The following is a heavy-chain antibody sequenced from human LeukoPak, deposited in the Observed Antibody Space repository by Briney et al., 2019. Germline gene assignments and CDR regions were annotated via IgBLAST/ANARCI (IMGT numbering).Heavy chain of an antibody. D-gene: IGHD6-19*01. V-gene: IGHV1-69*13. CDR2: IIPIFGTA. J-gene: IGHJ4*02. CDR3: ARENSSGWSARLDY. CDR1: GGTFSSYA. Sequence: GASVKVSCKASGGTFSSYAISWVRQAPGQGLEWMGGIIPIFGTANYAQKFQGRVTITADESTSTAYMELSSLRSEDTAVYYCARENSSGWSARLDYWGQGTLVTVSS.